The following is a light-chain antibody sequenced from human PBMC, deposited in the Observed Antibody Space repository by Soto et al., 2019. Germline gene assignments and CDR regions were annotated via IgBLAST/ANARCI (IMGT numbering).Light chain of an antibody. CDR3: CSDVSRSTFWV. V-gene: IGLV2-23*03. CDR1: SSDVGSYNV. J-gene: IGLJ3*02. Sequence: QSALTQPASVSGSPGQSITISCTGTSSDVGSYNVVSWYQQHPGKAPKLIIYEGSKRPSGVSNRFSGSKSGNTASLTISGLQAEDEADYYCCSDVSRSTFWVFGGGTKLTVL. CDR2: EGS.